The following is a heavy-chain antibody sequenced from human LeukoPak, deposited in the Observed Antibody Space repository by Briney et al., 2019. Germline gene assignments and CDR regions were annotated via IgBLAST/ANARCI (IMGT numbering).Heavy chain of an antibody. V-gene: IGHV3-74*01. CDR1: GFTFSSYW. J-gene: IGHJ6*03. CDR2: INSDGSST. Sequence: GGSLRLSCAASGFTFSSYWMHWVRQAPGKGLVWVSRINSDGSSTSYADSVKGRFTISRDNAKNTLYLQMNSLRAEDTAVYYCARDSTTIFGVVMYYYMDVWGKGTTVTVSS. D-gene: IGHD3-3*01. CDR3: ARDSTTIFGVVMYYYMDV.